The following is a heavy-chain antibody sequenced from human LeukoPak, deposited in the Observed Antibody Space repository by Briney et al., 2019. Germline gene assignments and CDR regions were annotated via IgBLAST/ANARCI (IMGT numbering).Heavy chain of an antibody. J-gene: IGHJ4*02. CDR1: GYTFTGYY. CDR2: INPNSGGT. D-gene: IGHD6-13*01. V-gene: IGHV1-2*02. Sequence: ASVKVSCKASGYTFTGYYMHWVRQAPGQGLEWMGWINPNSGGTNYAQKFQGGVTMTRDTSISTAYMELSRLRFDDTAVYYCARDALPRAAAGPTEFDYWGQGTLVTVSS. CDR3: ARDALPRAAAGPTEFDY.